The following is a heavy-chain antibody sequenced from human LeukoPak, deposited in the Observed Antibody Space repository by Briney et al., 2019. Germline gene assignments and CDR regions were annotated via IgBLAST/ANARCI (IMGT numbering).Heavy chain of an antibody. CDR3: ARDCAPLMAVGIGSYFDY. CDR1: GYTFTSYG. V-gene: IGHV1-18*01. CDR2: ISAYNGNT. J-gene: IGHJ4*02. Sequence: RRASVKVSCKASGYTFTSYGISWVRQAPGQGLEWMGWISAYNGNTNYAQKLQGRVTMTTDTSTSTAYMELRSLRSDDTAVYYCARDCAPLMAVGIGSYFDYWGQGTLVTVSS. D-gene: IGHD5-24*01.